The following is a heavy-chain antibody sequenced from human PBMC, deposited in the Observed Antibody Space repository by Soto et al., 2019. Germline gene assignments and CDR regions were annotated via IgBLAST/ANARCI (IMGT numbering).Heavy chain of an antibody. V-gene: IGHV3-48*01. CDR3: ARDNSGVVVPAAIQRFDP. J-gene: IGHJ5*02. D-gene: IGHD2-2*01. CDR1: GFTFSSYS. Sequence: PGGSLKLSCAASGFTFSSYSMNWVRQAPGKGLEWVSYISSSSSTIYYADSVKGRFTISRDNAKNSLYLQMNSLRAEDTAVYYCARDNSGVVVPAAIQRFDPWGQGTLVTVSS. CDR2: ISSSSSTI.